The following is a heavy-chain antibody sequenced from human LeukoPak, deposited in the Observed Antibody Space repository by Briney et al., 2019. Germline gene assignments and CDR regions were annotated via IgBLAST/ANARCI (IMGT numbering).Heavy chain of an antibody. CDR1: GFTVSSNY. J-gene: IGHJ6*02. CDR2: IYSSGST. Sequence: GGSLRLSCAASGFTVSSNYMSWVRQAPGKGLEWVSVIYSSGSTYYADSVKGRFTISRDNSKNTLYLQMNSLRAEDTAVYYCARDDPNGYYGMDVWGQGTTVTVSS. D-gene: IGHD4/OR15-4a*01. CDR3: ARDDPNGYYGMDV. V-gene: IGHV3-53*01.